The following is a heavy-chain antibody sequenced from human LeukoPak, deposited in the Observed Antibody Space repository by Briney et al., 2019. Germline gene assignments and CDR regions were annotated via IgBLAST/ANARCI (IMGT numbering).Heavy chain of an antibody. CDR2: INPTGGST. D-gene: IGHD3-22*01. CDR1: GYTFTSYY. J-gene: IGHJ4*02. Sequence: ASVKVSCKASGYTFTSYYMHWVRQAPGQGLEWMGLINPTGGSTGYAQKFQGRVTMTRDMSTSTDYMELSSLRSEDTAVYYCARCLEYYYDSSGYSHFDYWGQGTLVTVSS. V-gene: IGHV1-46*01. CDR3: ARCLEYYYDSSGYSHFDY.